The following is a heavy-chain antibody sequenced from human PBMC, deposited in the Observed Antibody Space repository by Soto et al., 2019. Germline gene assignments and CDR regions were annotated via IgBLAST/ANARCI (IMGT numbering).Heavy chain of an antibody. V-gene: IGHV2-5*01. CDR1: GFSLSTSGVG. D-gene: IGHD6-6*01. CDR3: ARGLATLPVFAFDI. CDR2: IYWSGDE. J-gene: IGHJ3*02. Sequence: QGTLKESGPTLVKPTQTLTLTCSFSGFSLSTSGVGVGWIRQSPGKALEWLALIYWSGDEHYRPSLKSRLSITKDTSKNHVLLIMTDMDPVDTATYYCARGLATLPVFAFDIWGQGTMVTVSS.